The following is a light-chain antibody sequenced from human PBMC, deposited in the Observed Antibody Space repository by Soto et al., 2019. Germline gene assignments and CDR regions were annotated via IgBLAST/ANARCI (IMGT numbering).Light chain of an antibody. Sequence: EILMTQSPATLSVSPGERATLSCRASQSVRSNLAWYQQKPGQAPRLLIFGATTRATGMPARFSGSGSGTEFTLTISSLQSEDFAVYYCQHYANWPLTFGGGTRVESK. CDR3: QHYANWPLT. CDR1: QSVRSN. CDR2: GAT. V-gene: IGKV3-15*01. J-gene: IGKJ4*01.